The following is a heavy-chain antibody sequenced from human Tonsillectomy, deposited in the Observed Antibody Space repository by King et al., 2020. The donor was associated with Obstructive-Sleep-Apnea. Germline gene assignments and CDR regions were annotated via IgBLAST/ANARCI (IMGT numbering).Heavy chain of an antibody. CDR2: IWYDGDNK. Sequence: VQLVESGGGVVQPGRSLRLSCAASGFTFSSYGMHWVRQAPGKGLEWVAVIWYDGDNKYYAESVKGRFTISRDNSKKTLFLQMNSLRAEDTAVYYCAKERSTSFDYWGQGTLVTVSS. D-gene: IGHD2-15*01. J-gene: IGHJ4*02. V-gene: IGHV3-33*06. CDR3: AKERSTSFDY. CDR1: GFTFSSYG.